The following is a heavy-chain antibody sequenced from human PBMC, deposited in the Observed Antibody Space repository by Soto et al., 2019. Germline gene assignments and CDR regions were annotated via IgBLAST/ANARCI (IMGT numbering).Heavy chain of an antibody. J-gene: IGHJ4*02. V-gene: IGHV1-2*02. CDR1: GYTFTGYY. CDR2: INPNSGGT. Sequence: ASVKVSCKASGYTFTGYYMHWVRQAPGQGLEWMGRINPNSGGTNYAQKFQGRVTMTRDTSTSTVYMELSSLRSEDTAVYYCARDVNERGSSGHCNYWGQGTLVTVSS. D-gene: IGHD6-19*01. CDR3: ARDVNERGSSGHCNY.